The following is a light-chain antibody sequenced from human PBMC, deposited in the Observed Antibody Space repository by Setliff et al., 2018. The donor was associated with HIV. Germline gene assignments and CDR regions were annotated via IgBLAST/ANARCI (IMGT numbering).Light chain of an antibody. CDR1: SSDVGDFQS. CDR2: EIN. V-gene: IGLV2-14*01. Sequence: QSVPTQPASVSGSPGQSITISCTGISSDVGDFQSVSRYQQHPGKAPKLMIYEINDRPSGVSNRFSGSQSGNTASLTISRLQAEDEADYFCSSNTSSSPLYVFATGTKVTVL. J-gene: IGLJ1*01. CDR3: SSNTSSSPLYV.